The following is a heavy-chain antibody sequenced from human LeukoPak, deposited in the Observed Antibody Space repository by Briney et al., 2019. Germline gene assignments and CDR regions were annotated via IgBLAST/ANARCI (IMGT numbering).Heavy chain of an antibody. CDR2: ISYSGST. CDR3: ARRGVEMAPVRPDNWFDP. D-gene: IGHD5-24*01. V-gene: IGHV4-59*08. J-gene: IGHJ5*02. Sequence: SETLSLTCTVSGGSISSSYWGWIRQPPGKGLEWIGYISYSGSTKYNPSLKSRVTLSVDTSKNQFSLKVNSVTAADTAVYYRARRGVEMAPVRPDNWFDPWGQGILVTVSS. CDR1: GGSISSSY.